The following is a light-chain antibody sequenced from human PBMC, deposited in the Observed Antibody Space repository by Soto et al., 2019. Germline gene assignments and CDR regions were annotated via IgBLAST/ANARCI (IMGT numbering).Light chain of an antibody. V-gene: IGLV1-40*01. J-gene: IGLJ1*01. CDR2: GNN. CDR1: SSNIGAGYD. CDR3: QSYDSSLSGYV. Sequence: QSVLTQPPSVSGAPGQRVTISCTGSSSNIGAGYDVHWYQQLPGTAPKLLIYGNNNRPSGVPDRFSGSKSGTSASLVITGLQAEDEADYYCQSYDSSLSGYVFGTGTQLTVL.